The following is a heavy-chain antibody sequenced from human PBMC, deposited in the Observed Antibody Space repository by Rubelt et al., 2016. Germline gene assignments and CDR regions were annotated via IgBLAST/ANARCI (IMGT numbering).Heavy chain of an antibody. J-gene: IGHJ4*02. V-gene: IGHV1-18*01. CDR2: ISAYNGNT. CDR3: ARDVGDYGGNRIYDY. Sequence: GQGLEWMGWISAYNGNTNYAQKLQGRVTMTTDTSTSTAYMELRSLRSDDTAVYYCARDVGDYGGNRIYDYWGQGTLVTVSS. D-gene: IGHD4-23*01.